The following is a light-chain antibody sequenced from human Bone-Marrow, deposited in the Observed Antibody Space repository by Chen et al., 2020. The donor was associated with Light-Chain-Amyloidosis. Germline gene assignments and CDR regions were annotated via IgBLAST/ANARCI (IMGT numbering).Light chain of an antibody. V-gene: IGLV2-14*01. CDR1: SGDVGTYNS. CDR3: SSFTSSSSYV. J-gene: IGLJ1*01. CDR2: AVS. Sequence: QSALTPPASWSGSPGQSITISCTGTSGDVGTYNSVSWYQQHPGNAPKVMIYAVSNRPSGVSNRFSGSKSGNTASLTISGLQAEDEADYYCSSFTSSSSYVFGPGTKVTVL.